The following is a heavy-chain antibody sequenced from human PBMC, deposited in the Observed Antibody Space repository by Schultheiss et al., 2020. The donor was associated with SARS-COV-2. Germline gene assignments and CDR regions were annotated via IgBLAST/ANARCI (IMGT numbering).Heavy chain of an antibody. Sequence: GESLKISCAASGFTFSSYSMNWVRQAPGKGLEWVSSISSSSSYIYYADSVKGRFTISRDNAKNSLYLQMNSLRAEDTAVYYCARDAGELLWFGIQPDAFDIWGQGTMVTVSS. J-gene: IGHJ3*02. CDR2: ISSSSSYI. CDR1: GFTFSSYS. CDR3: ARDAGELLWFGIQPDAFDI. D-gene: IGHD3-10*01. V-gene: IGHV3-21*01.